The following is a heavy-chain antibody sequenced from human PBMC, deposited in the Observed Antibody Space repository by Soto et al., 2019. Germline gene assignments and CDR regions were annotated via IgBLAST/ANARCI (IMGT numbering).Heavy chain of an antibody. V-gene: IGHV3-33*01. J-gene: IGHJ4*02. Sequence: QVQLVESGGGVVQPGRSLRLSCAASGFTFSSYGMHWVRQAPGKGLEWVAVIWYDGSNKYYADSVKGRFTISRDNSKNPLYLQMNSLRAEDTAVYYCATQGKGYGGSSEAKYWGQGTLVTVSS. CDR3: ATQGKGYGGSSEAKY. CDR1: GFTFSSYG. D-gene: IGHD2-15*01. CDR2: IWYDGSNK.